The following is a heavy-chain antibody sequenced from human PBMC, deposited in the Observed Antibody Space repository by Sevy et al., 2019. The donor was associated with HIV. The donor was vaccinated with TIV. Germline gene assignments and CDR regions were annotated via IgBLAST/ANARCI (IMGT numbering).Heavy chain of an antibody. V-gene: IGHV1-2*06. D-gene: IGHD6-13*01. CDR3: ARERAAAGTYYYYYGMDV. CDR1: GYTFTGYY. Sequence: ASVKVSCKASGYTFTGYYMHWVRQAPGQGLEWMGRINPNSGGTNYAQKFQGRVTMTRDTSISTAYMELSRLRSDDTALYYCARERAAAGTYYYYYGMDVWGQGTTVTVSS. J-gene: IGHJ6*02. CDR2: INPNSGGT.